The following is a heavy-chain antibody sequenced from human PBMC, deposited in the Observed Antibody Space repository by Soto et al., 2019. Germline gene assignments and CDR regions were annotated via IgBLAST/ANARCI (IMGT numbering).Heavy chain of an antibody. CDR3: ARKDYGDYAFDY. V-gene: IGHV4-59*01. J-gene: IGHJ4*02. D-gene: IGHD4-17*01. CDR1: GGSISSYY. Sequence: PSETLSLTCTVSGGSISSYYWSWIRQPPGKGLEWIGYIYYSGSTNYNPSLKSRVTISVDTSKSQFSLKLSSVTAADTAVYYYARKDYGDYAFDYWGQGTLVTVSS. CDR2: IYYSGST.